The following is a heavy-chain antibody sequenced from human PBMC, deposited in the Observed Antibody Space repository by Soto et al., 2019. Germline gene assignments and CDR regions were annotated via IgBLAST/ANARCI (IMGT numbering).Heavy chain of an antibody. J-gene: IGHJ3*02. CDR3: ARGQTSALYSSRMDAFDI. D-gene: IGHD6-13*01. V-gene: IGHV1-69*01. CDR2: IIPIFGTA. Sequence: QVQLVQSGAEVKKPGSSVKVSCKASGGTFSSYAISWVRQAPGQGLEWMGGIIPIFGTANYAQKFQGRVTITGDESRRKAYMELRSMRCEDTAVYYFARGQTSALYSSRMDAFDIWGQGTMVTVSS. CDR1: GGTFSSYA.